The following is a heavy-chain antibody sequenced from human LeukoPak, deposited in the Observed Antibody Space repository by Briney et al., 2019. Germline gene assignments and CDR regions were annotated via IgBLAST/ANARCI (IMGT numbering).Heavy chain of an antibody. J-gene: IGHJ5*02. V-gene: IGHV1-8*01. Sequence: ASVKVSCKVSGGTNYALSWVRQAPGQGLEWMGWMNPNSGNTGYAQKFQGRVTITRNTSISTAYMELSSLRSEDTAVYYCARALWENWFDPWGQGTLVTVSS. CDR1: GGTNYA. CDR3: ARALWENWFDP. D-gene: IGHD1-26*01. CDR2: MNPNSGNT.